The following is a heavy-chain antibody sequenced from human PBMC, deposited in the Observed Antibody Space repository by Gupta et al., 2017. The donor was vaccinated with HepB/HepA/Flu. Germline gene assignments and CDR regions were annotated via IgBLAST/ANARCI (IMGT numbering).Heavy chain of an antibody. J-gene: IGHJ6*03. Sequence: DVHLVECGGALVQPGGSLRLSCLASDFIFSGYWMSWVRQAPGKGLEWVANINQIGRAIYYAAYLKVRCSCSRDNATNSMYLQSNTLGVEATDIHYPAGARNDYADV. V-gene: IGHV3-7*01. CDR3: AGARNDYADV. D-gene: IGHD1-14*01. CDR2: INQIGRAI. CDR1: DFIFSGYW.